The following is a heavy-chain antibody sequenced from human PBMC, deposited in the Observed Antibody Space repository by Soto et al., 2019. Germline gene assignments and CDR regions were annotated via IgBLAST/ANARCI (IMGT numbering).Heavy chain of an antibody. J-gene: IGHJ2*01. CDR3: ARDPFHKAGHYSIYWYFDL. CDR2: IYYSGST. V-gene: IGHV4-61*01. D-gene: IGHD4-17*01. CDR1: GGSVSSGSYY. Sequence: QVQLQESGPGLVKPSETLSLTCTVSGGSVSSGSYYWSWIRQPPGKGLEWIGYIYYSGSTNYNPSLKSRVTISVATSKNQCTLKLSSVTAADTAVYYCARDPFHKAGHYSIYWYFDLWGRGTLVTVSS.